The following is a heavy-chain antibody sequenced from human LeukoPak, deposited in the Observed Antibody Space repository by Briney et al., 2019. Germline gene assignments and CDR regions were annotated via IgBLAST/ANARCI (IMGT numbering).Heavy chain of an antibody. V-gene: IGHV3-21*01. CDR3: ARARGIFDPYYYYYGMDI. CDR1: GFTFSSYS. J-gene: IGHJ6*02. CDR2: ISSSSSYI. Sequence: GGSLRLSCAASGFTFSSYSMNWVRQAPGKGLEWVSSISSSSSYIYYADSVKGRFTISRDNAKNSLYLQMNSLRAEDTAVYYCARARGIFDPYYYYYGMDIWGQGTTVTVSS. D-gene: IGHD3-3*01.